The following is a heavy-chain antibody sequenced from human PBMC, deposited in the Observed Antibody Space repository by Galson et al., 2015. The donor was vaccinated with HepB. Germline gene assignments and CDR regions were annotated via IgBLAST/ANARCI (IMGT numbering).Heavy chain of an antibody. CDR2: TYYRSKWSS. D-gene: IGHD1-26*01. CDR3: TRGKGSYFDY. J-gene: IGHJ4*02. V-gene: IGHV6-1*01. CDR1: GDSVSSNSAA. Sequence: CAISGDSVSSNSAAWNWIRQSPSRGLEWLGRTYYRSKWSSDYAVSVKSRITINPDTSKNQFSLQLNSVTPEDTALYYCTRGKGSYFDYWGQGTLVTVSS.